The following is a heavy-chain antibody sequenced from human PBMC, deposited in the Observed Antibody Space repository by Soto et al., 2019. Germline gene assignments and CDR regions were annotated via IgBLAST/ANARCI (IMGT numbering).Heavy chain of an antibody. V-gene: IGHV3-21*01. CDR1: GFTFSSYS. J-gene: IGHJ1*01. CDR2: ISSSSSYI. CDR3: AKSRTLAEYFQH. Sequence: EVQLVESGGGLVKPGGSLRLSCAASGFTFSSYSMNWVRQAPGKGLEWVSSISSSSSYIYYADSVKGRFTISRDNAKNSLYLQMNSLRAEDTAVYYCAKSRTLAEYFQHWGQGVLVTVSS.